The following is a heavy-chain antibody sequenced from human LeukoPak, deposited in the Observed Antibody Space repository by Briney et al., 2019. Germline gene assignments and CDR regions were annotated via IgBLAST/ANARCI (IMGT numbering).Heavy chain of an antibody. V-gene: IGHV3-30*18. J-gene: IGHJ4*02. CDR1: GFTFRYYA. D-gene: IGHD5-18*01. Sequence: SGGSLRLSCAASGFTFRYYAMNWVRQAPGKGLEWVAVISYDGSDKYSADSVKGRFTISRDNSKNTLYLQMNSLRAEDTAVYYCAKNAHYQGYSYGGIDYWGQGTLVTVSS. CDR3: AKNAHYQGYSYGGIDY. CDR2: ISYDGSDK.